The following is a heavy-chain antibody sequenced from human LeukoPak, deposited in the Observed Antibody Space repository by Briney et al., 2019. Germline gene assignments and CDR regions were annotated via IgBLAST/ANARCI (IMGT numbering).Heavy chain of an antibody. V-gene: IGHV3-23*01. CDR1: GFTFSSYA. CDR3: AKMGLFGAYCSGGSCKDFDY. J-gene: IGHJ4*02. CDR2: ISGSGGKK. D-gene: IGHD2-15*01. Sequence: GGSLRLSCAASGFTFSSYAMSWVRQAPGKGLEWVSAISGSGGKKYYADSVKGRFTISRDNTKNTLYVQMDRLRAEDTAVYYCAKMGLFGAYCSGGSCKDFDYWGQGTLVTVSS.